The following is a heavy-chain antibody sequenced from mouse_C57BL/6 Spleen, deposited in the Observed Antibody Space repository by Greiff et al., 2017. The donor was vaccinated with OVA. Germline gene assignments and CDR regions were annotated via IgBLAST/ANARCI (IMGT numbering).Heavy chain of an antibody. CDR1: GSTFPDYE. Sequence: LVESGAELVRPGASVTLSCKASGSTFPDYEMHWVKQTPVHGLEWIGAIDPETGGTAYNQKFKGKAILTADKSSSTAYMELRSLTSEDSAVYYCTRVPYYYGSSWDYWGQGTTLTVSS. V-gene: IGHV1-15*01. D-gene: IGHD1-1*01. CDR3: TRVPYYYGSSWDY. J-gene: IGHJ2*01. CDR2: IDPETGGT.